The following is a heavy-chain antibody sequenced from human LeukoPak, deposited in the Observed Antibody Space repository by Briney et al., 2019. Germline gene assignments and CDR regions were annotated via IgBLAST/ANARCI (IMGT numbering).Heavy chain of an antibody. Sequence: PGGSLRLSCAASGITFSNAWMNWVRQAPGKGLEWVGRIKSKTDGGTTEYAAPVKGRFTISRDDSKNTLFLQMSSLKTEDTAVYYCTTLSSGYFQHWGQGTLVTVSS. CDR2: IKSKTDGGTT. J-gene: IGHJ1*01. CDR1: GITFSNAW. V-gene: IGHV3-15*01. D-gene: IGHD3-22*01. CDR3: TTLSSGYFQH.